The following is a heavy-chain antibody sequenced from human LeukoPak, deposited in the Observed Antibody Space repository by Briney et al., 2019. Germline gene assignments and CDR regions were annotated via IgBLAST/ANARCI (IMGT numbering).Heavy chain of an antibody. CDR2: IYYSGST. V-gene: IGHV4-59*01. Sequence: PSETLSLTCTVPGGSISSYYWSWIRQPPGKGLEWIGYIYYSGSTNYNPSLKSRVTISVDTSKNQFSLKLSSVTAEDTAVYYCARGPPPGTRSGSSWFDYWGQGTLVTVSS. J-gene: IGHJ4*02. D-gene: IGHD6-13*01. CDR1: GGSISSYY. CDR3: ARGPPPGTRSGSSWFDY.